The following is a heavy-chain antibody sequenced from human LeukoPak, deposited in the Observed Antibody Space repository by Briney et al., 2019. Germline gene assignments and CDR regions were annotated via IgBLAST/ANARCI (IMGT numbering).Heavy chain of an antibody. V-gene: IGHV4-59*01. Sequence: SETLSLTCTVSGGSISDYYRGWIRQPPGKGLEWIGYFYNSGSSTYNPSLKSRVTISVDTSKEQFSLKVNSVTAADTAVYYCTRGAGWLIDHWGQGILVTVSS. J-gene: IGHJ5*02. CDR2: FYNSGSS. D-gene: IGHD5-12*01. CDR3: TRGAGWLIDH. CDR1: GGSISDYY.